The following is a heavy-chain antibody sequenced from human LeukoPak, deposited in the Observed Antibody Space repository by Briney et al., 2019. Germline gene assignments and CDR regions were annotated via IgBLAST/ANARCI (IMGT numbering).Heavy chain of an antibody. CDR2: INHSGST. CDR1: GGSFSGYC. J-gene: IGHJ4*01. CDR3: TRGKPETVFDS. Sequence: SETLSLTCAVYGGSFSGYCWSWIRQPPGKGLEWIGEINHSGSTNYNPSLKTRVTISLDRSKDQFSLKLTSVTAADTAVYYCTRGKPETVFDSWGRGTLVTVSS. V-gene: IGHV4-34*01.